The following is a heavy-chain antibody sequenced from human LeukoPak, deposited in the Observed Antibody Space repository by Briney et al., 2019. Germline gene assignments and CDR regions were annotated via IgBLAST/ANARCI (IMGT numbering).Heavy chain of an antibody. Sequence: KPSETLSLTCTVSGGSISSYYWSWIRQPPRKGLAWIGYIYYSGSTNYNPSLKSRVTISVDTSKNQFSLKLSSVTAADTAVYYCARDKVYYDILTGYSTQGFDYWGQGTLVTVSS. D-gene: IGHD3-9*01. CDR1: GGSISSYY. V-gene: IGHV4-59*01. CDR3: ARDKVYYDILTGYSTQGFDY. CDR2: IYYSGST. J-gene: IGHJ4*02.